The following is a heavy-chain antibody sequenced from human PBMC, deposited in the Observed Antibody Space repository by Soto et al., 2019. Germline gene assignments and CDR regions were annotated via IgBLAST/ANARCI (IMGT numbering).Heavy chain of an antibody. CDR1: GFTFSSYA. V-gene: IGHV3-30-3*01. CDR3: ARATTVTSDFDY. CDR2: ISYDGSNK. D-gene: IGHD4-17*01. Sequence: GGSLRLSCAASGFTFSSYAMHWVRQAPGKGLEWVAVISYDGSNKYYADSVKGRFTISRDNSKNTLYLQMNSLRAEDTAVYYCARATTVTSDFDYWGQGTLVTVSS. J-gene: IGHJ4*02.